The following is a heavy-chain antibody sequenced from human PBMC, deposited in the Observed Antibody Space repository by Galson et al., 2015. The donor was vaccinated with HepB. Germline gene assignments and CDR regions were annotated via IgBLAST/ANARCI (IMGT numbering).Heavy chain of an antibody. V-gene: IGHV3-74*01. J-gene: IGHJ6*02. Sequence: SLRLSCAASGFTLSSYWIHWVRQAPGKGLVWVSRISSDGTGKSYADSVKGRFIISRDNAKNTLYLHMNSVRAEDTAVYYCARELVGLAGYTYGYHYYYGMDVWGQGTTVTVSS. CDR1: GFTLSSYW. D-gene: IGHD5-18*01. CDR2: ISSDGTGK. CDR3: ARELVGLAGYTYGYHYYYGMDV.